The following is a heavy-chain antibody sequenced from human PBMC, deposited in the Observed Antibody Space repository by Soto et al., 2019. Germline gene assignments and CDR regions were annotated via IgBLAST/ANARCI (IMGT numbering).Heavy chain of an antibody. V-gene: IGHV3-74*01. Sequence: GALRLSCTASGFTFSSYWMHWVRQAPGKGLVWISRIKTDGSTANYADFVEGRFTISRDNARSTLSLQMNSLSAEGTALYYCARGLYGDPPGLDVWGQGTMVTVSS. CDR1: GFTFSSYW. CDR3: ARGLYGDPPGLDV. J-gene: IGHJ3*01. CDR2: IKTDGSTA. D-gene: IGHD2-21*02.